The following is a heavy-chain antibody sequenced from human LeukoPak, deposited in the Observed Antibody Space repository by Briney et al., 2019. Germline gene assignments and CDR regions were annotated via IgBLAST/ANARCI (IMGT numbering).Heavy chain of an antibody. CDR1: GSGFTFGNFG. CDR3: AKDGSWGDYYFYFYMDV. D-gene: IGHD3-16*01. J-gene: IGHJ6*03. Sequence: GGSLRLSCEASGSGFTFGNFGMSWVRQAPGKGLEWLSGISGSGYYTYYADSVKGRFTISGDNSKNTVYIQMNSLRAEDTAVYYCAKDGSWGDYYFYFYMDVWGKGTTVTVSS. CDR2: ISGSGYYT. V-gene: IGHV3-23*01.